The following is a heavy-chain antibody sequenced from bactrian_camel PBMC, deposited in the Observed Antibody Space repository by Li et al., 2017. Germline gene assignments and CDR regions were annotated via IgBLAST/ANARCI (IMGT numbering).Heavy chain of an antibody. CDR3: VTDFFVLQATNY. J-gene: IGHJ4*01. CDR1: GNTGSSFC. V-gene: IGHV3S31*01. CDR2: IYTNGGRTT. D-gene: IGHD3*01. Sequence: VQLVESGGASVQDGGSLVLSCTASGNTGSSFCVGWFRQAPGKEREGVATIYTNGGRTTYYADSVKGRFAISRDYPKNTVYLQMNSLKPEDTAVYYCVTDFFVLQATNYWGQGTQVTVS.